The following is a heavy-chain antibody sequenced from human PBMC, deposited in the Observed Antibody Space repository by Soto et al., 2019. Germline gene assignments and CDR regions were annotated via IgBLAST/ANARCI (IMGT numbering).Heavy chain of an antibody. V-gene: IGHV3-73*01. CDR3: TRLDYYDSSGYYSADLKKIEVDY. D-gene: IGHD3-22*01. Sequence: GGSLRLSCAASGFTFSGSAMHWVRQASGKGLEWVGRIRSKANSYATAYAASVKGRFTISRDDSKNTAYLQMNSLKTEDTAVYYCTRLDYYDSSGYYSADLKKIEVDYWGQGTLVTVSS. CDR2: IRSKANSYAT. CDR1: GFTFSGSA. J-gene: IGHJ4*02.